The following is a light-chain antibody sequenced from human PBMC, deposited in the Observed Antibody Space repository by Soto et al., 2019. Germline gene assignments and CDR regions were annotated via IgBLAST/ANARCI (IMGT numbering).Light chain of an antibody. Sequence: QSALTQPASVSGSPGQSITISCTGTISDLGSYNLVSWNQQHPGKAPKLMIYDGTKRPPGVFNRFSGSRSGNTASLTISGLQAEDEAEYYCCSYAGSITFVVFGGGTKLTVL. V-gene: IGLV2-23*03. CDR2: DGT. CDR1: ISDLGSYNL. CDR3: CSYAGSITFVV. J-gene: IGLJ2*01.